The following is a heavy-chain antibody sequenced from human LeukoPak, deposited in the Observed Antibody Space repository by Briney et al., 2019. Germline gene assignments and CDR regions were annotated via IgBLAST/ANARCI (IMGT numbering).Heavy chain of an antibody. CDR2: ISGSGGST. CDR3: AREDAYNAFDI. J-gene: IGHJ3*02. Sequence: GGSLRLPCAASGFTFSSYSMNWVRQAPGKGLEWVSAISGSGGSTYYADSVKGRFTISRDNSKNTLYLQMNSLRAEDTAVYYCAREDAYNAFDIWGQGTMVTVSS. CDR1: GFTFSSYS. D-gene: IGHD1-14*01. V-gene: IGHV3-23*01.